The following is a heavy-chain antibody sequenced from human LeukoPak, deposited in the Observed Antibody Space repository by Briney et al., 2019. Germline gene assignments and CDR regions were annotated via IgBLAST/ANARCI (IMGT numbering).Heavy chain of an antibody. CDR3: AGSSETRDY. CDR2: INGGGVST. V-gene: IGHV3-23*01. CDR1: GFTFSSYA. J-gene: IGHJ4*02. Sequence: GGSLRLSCAASGFTFSSYAMTWVRQAPGKGLEWVSAINGGGVSTYYADSVKGRFTISRDNSKNTLYLQMNSLRAEDTAVYFCAGSSETRDYWGQGTLVTVSS. D-gene: IGHD3-10*01.